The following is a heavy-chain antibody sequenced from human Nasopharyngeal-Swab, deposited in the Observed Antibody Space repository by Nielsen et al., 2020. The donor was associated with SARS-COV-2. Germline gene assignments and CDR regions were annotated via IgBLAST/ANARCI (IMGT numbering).Heavy chain of an antibody. D-gene: IGHD5-24*01. CDR3: ATLSAPRDGNNRAPMG. CDR2: IVLGIDKT. Sequence: SVKVSCKASGFTFSGSAVQRVRQARRQRLEWIGWIVLGIDKTDYAQKFQDRVTITRDMSASTDYMQLSSLRSEDTALYYCATLSAPRDGNNRAPMGWGQGTLVTVSS. J-gene: IGHJ4*02. CDR1: GFTFSGSA. V-gene: IGHV1-58*01.